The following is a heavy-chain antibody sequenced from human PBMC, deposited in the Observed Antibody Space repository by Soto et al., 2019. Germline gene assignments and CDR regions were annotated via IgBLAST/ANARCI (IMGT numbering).Heavy chain of an antibody. J-gene: IGHJ4*02. V-gene: IGHV3-23*01. CDR1: GFTFSSYV. D-gene: IGHD3-9*01. CDR2: ISGSGGNT. CDR3: AKAEDNYDVLTGEYLGNYYFDY. Sequence: GGSLRLSCAASGFTFSSYVMSWVRQAPGKGLEWASVISGSGGNTFYADSVKGRFTVSRDNSKNTLYLQMDSLRAEDTAIYYCAKAEDNYDVLTGEYLGNYYFDYWGQGTLVTVSS.